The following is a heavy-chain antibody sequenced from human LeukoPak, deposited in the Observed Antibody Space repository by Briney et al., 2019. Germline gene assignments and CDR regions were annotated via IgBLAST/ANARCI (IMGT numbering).Heavy chain of an antibody. Sequence: SETLSLTCTVSGGSISSGGYYWSWIRQHPGKGLEWIGYIYYSGSTYYNPSLKSRVTISVDTSKNQFSLKLSSVTAADTAVYYCARWSIAGSNYWGQGTLVTVSS. CDR3: ARWSIAGSNY. V-gene: IGHV4-31*03. D-gene: IGHD6-13*01. CDR2: IYYSGST. J-gene: IGHJ4*02. CDR1: GGSISSGGYY.